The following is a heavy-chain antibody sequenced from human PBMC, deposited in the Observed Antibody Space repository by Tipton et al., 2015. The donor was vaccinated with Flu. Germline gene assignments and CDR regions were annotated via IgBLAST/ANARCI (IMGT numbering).Heavy chain of an antibody. CDR3: ARRTYYYGSGEQDY. D-gene: IGHD3-10*01. Sequence: LRLSCAVSGYSISSGYYWGWIRQPPGKGLEWIGSISHSGSTYYNPSLKSRVTISVDTSKNQFSLKLSSVTAADTAVYYCARRTYYYGSGEQDYWGQGTLVTVSS. CDR2: ISHSGST. V-gene: IGHV4-38-2*01. CDR1: GYSISSGYY. J-gene: IGHJ4*02.